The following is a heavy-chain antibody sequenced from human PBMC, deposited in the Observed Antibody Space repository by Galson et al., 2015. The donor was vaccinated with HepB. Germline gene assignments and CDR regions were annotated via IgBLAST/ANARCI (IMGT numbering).Heavy chain of an antibody. J-gene: IGHJ4*02. CDR2: ISSSSSYI. V-gene: IGHV3-21*01. Sequence: SLRLSCAASGFTFSSYAMNWVRQAPGKGLEWVSSISSSSSYIYYADSVKGRFTISRDNAKNSLYLQMNSLRAEDTAVYYCARDRDDSSGYPPAAPFDYWGQGSLVTVSS. D-gene: IGHD3-22*01. CDR3: ARDRDDSSGYPPAAPFDY. CDR1: GFTFSSYA.